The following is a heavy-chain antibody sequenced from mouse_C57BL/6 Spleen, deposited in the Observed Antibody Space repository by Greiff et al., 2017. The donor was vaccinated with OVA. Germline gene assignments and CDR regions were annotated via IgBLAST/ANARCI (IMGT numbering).Heavy chain of an antibody. D-gene: IGHD3-2*02. J-gene: IGHJ3*01. CDR1: GYTFTSYW. V-gene: IGHV1-74*01. CDR3: AMLDSSGYVWFAY. Sequence: QVQLQQPGAELVKPGASVKVSCKASGYTFTSYWMHWVKQRPGQGLEWIGRIHPSDSDTNYNQKFKGKATLTVDKSSSTAYMQLSSLTSEDSAVYYCAMLDSSGYVWFAYWGQGTLVTVSA. CDR2: IHPSDSDT.